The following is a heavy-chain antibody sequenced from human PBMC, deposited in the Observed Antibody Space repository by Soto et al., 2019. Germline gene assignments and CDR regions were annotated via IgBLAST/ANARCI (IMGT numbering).Heavy chain of an antibody. CDR2: IYYSGST. Sequence: QLQLQESGPGLVKPSETLSLTCTVSGGSISSNNYYWGWIRQPPGKGLEWIGSIYYSGSTYYNPSLKSRVTMSVDTSKSQCSLRLSSVTAADTAVYYCARHPGYAVPTVYATHYFDYWGQGILVTVSS. CDR3: ARHPGYAVPTVYATHYFDY. CDR1: GGSISSNNYY. J-gene: IGHJ4*02. D-gene: IGHD2-8*01. V-gene: IGHV4-39*01.